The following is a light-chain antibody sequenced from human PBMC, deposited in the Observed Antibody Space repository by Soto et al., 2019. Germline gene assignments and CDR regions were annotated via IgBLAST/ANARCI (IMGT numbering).Light chain of an antibody. Sequence: DIVMTQSPDSLAVSLGERATINCKSSQSVLYNSNNKNYLAWYQQKPGQPPKLLIYWASTREPGVPDRFSGSGSGTDFTLTISSLQAEDVAVYYCQQYDTIPLTFGGGTKVEIK. CDR2: WAS. J-gene: IGKJ4*01. V-gene: IGKV4-1*01. CDR3: QQYDTIPLT. CDR1: QSVLYNSNNKNY.